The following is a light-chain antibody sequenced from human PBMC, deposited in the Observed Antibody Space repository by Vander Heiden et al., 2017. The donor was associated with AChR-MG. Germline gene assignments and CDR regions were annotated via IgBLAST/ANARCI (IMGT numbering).Light chain of an antibody. J-gene: IGLJ3*02. Sequence: QSVLTQPPSVSAAPGRSVTISCSGSRSNIATTSVSWYQQLPGTPPKPLILPNKRRPPGVPDRFSGSKSGTPATLGITGLRTGEEADYYCGAGDTSLNMGVFGGGPKRTV. CDR1: RSNIATTS. V-gene: IGLV1-51*01. CDR2: PNK. CDR3: GAGDTSLNMGV.